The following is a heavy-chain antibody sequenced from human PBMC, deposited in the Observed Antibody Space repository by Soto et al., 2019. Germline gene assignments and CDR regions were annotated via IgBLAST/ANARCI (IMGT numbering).Heavy chain of an antibody. V-gene: IGHV3-74*01. Sequence: EVQLVESGGGLVQPGGSLRLSCADSGFSFSSYWMHWVRQGPGKGLVWVSRINTDGSSTNYADSVNGRFTISRDNAKNTLYLQMSSLRAEDTAVYYCARSPGGYYIDWGQGTMVTVSS. CDR2: INTDGSST. CDR3: ARSPGGYYID. D-gene: IGHD3-10*01. J-gene: IGHJ3*01. CDR1: GFSFSSYW.